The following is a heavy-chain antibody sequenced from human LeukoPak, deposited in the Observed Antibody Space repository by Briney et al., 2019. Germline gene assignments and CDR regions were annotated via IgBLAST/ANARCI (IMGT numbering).Heavy chain of an antibody. D-gene: IGHD6-13*01. V-gene: IGHV3-30-3*01. Sequence: PGRSLRLSCAASGFTFSSYAMHWVRQAPGKGLEWVAVISYDGSNKYYADSVKGRFTISGDNSKNTLYLQMNSLRAEDTAVYYCARVAGISPFDYWGQGTLVTVSS. CDR3: ARVAGISPFDY. J-gene: IGHJ4*02. CDR1: GFTFSSYA. CDR2: ISYDGSNK.